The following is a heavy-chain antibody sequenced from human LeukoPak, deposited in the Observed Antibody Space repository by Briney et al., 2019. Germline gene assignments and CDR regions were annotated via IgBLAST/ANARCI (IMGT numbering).Heavy chain of an antibody. D-gene: IGHD1-26*01. Sequence: GGSLRLSCAASGSTFSSYAMHWVRQAPGKGLEWVAVISYDGSNKNYADSVKGRFTISRDNSKNTLYLQMNSLRAEDTAVYYCARGPEWEPYYLDYWGQGTLVTVSS. V-gene: IGHV3-30-3*01. CDR2: ISYDGSNK. CDR1: GSTFSSYA. CDR3: ARGPEWEPYYLDY. J-gene: IGHJ4*02.